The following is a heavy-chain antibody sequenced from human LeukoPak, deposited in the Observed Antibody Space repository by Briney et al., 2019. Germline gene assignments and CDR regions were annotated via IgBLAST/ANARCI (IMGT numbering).Heavy chain of an antibody. CDR1: GFTFSSYA. CDR2: ISGSGRST. D-gene: IGHD2-8*01. J-gene: IGHJ4*01. V-gene: IGHV3-23*01. Sequence: GGSLRLSCAASGFTFSSYAMSWVRQAPGKGLEWVSAISGSGRSTYYADSVKGRLTISRDNSKTTLYLQMNSLRAEDTAVYYCARLLRNIAPMFYWGQGTLVTVSS. CDR3: ARLLRNIAPMFY.